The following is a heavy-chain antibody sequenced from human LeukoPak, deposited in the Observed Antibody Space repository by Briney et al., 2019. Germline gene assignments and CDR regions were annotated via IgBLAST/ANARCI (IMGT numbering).Heavy chain of an antibody. CDR3: ARAPRDGHIDY. CDR2: IIPILGIA. Sequence: SAVTVSCKASGCTFSSYAISWVRQAPGQGLDWMGRIIPILGIANYAQKFQGRVTITADKSTRTAYMELSSLRSEDTAVYYCARAPRDGHIDYWGQGTLVTVSS. D-gene: IGHD5-24*01. J-gene: IGHJ4*02. V-gene: IGHV1-69*04. CDR1: GCTFSSYA.